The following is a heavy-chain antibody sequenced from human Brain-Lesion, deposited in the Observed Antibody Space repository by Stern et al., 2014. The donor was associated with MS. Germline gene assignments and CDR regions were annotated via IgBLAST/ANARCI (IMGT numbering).Heavy chain of an antibody. Sequence: VQLEESGGGLVQPGGSLTISCTAAGFTFGNYWMTWVRPAPGQGMAWVANIKDDGNETNHVDSVKCRLTISRYKALNTLHLHMNSLRVEDTALYYFARVYNTIYGIVTQRGSGMDVWGQGTTVIVSS. CDR3: ARVYNTIYGIVTQRGSGMDV. J-gene: IGHJ6*02. V-gene: IGHV3-7*01. D-gene: IGHD3-3*01. CDR2: IKDDGNET. CDR1: GFTFGNYW.